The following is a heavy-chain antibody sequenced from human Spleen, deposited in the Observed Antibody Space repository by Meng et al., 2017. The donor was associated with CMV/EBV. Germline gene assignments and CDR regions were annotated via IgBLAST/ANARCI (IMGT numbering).Heavy chain of an antibody. J-gene: IGHJ3*02. CDR2: IYPGNSDT. D-gene: IGHD6-6*01. Sequence: GESLKISCKGFGYSFPNYWIGWVRQMPGKGLEWMGIIYPGNSDTRSSPSFQGQVTISVDKSISTAYLQWSSLRASDTAIYYCASFYSSSSTDAFDIWGQGTMVTVSS. V-gene: IGHV5-51*01. CDR1: GYSFPNYW. CDR3: ASFYSSSSTDAFDI.